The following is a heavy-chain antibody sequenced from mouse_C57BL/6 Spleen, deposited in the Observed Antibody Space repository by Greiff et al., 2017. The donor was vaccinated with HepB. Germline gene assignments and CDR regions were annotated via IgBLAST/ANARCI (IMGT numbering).Heavy chain of an antibody. CDR1: GYTFTSYW. J-gene: IGHJ1*03. Sequence: QVQLQQSGAELVKPGASVKMSCKASGYTFTSYWITWVKQRPGQGLEWIGEIYPGSGSTNYNEKFKSKATLTVDTSSSTAYMQLSSLTSGDSAVYYCARYGGCGSSHWYFDVWGTGTTVTVSS. D-gene: IGHD1-1*01. CDR3: ARYGGCGSSHWYFDV. V-gene: IGHV1-55*01. CDR2: IYPGSGST.